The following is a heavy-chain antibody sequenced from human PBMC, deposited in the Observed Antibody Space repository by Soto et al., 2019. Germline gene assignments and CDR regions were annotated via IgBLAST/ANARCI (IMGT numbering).Heavy chain of an antibody. V-gene: IGHV5-51*01. CDR2: IFTRDSET. CDR3: ARGYFDSGHGYDL. J-gene: IGHJ5*02. D-gene: IGHD3-10*01. CDR1: GYTFTGYY. Sequence: KVSCKASGYTFTGYYMHWVRQTPGKGLEWMGLIFTRDSETKTSPSFQGHVSFSVDNSINTVYLQWTSLKTTDTGIYFCARGYFDSGHGYDLWGQGTLVTVSS.